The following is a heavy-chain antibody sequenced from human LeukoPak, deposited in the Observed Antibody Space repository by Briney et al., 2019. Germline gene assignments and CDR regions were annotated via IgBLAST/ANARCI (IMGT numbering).Heavy chain of an antibody. J-gene: IGHJ4*02. CDR3: VKGALRGYSAPRVFDL. Sequence: GGSDTPSCAASGFNFYSYVMSWVRQAPGKGLEWVSSVITTGGTTYYADSVEGVFIISRDISKNWLFMRMNNLRAEDTAIYYCVKGALRGYSAPRVFDLWGQG. CDR1: GFNFYSYV. V-gene: IGHV3-23*01. CDR2: VITTGGTT. D-gene: IGHD5-12*01.